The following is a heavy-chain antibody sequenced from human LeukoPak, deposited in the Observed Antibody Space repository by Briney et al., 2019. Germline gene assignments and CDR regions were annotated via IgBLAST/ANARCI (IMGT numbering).Heavy chain of an antibody. D-gene: IGHD6-13*01. CDR2: INPSGGST. CDR1: GYTFTSYY. Sequence: ASVKVSCKASGYTFTSYYMHWVRQAPGQGLEWMGIINPSGGSTSYAQKFQGRVTMTRDTSTSTVYMELSSLRSEDTAVYYCARGLRVGIAAAGTGYWFQGTLVTVSS. CDR3: ARGLRVGIAAAGTGY. J-gene: IGHJ4*02. V-gene: IGHV1-46*01.